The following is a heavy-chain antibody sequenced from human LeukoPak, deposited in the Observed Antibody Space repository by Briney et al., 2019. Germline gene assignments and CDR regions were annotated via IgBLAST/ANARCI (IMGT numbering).Heavy chain of an antibody. CDR2: ISYDGSNK. CDR3: ARATTVTYYYYYYYMDV. V-gene: IGHV3-30*04. J-gene: IGHJ6*03. D-gene: IGHD4-17*01. Sequence: GRSLRLSCAASGFTFSSYAMHWVRQAPGKGLEWVAVISYDGSNKYYADSVKGRFTISRDNSKNTLYLQMNSLRAEDTAVYYCARATTVTYYYYYYYMDVWGKGTTVTVSS. CDR1: GFTFSSYA.